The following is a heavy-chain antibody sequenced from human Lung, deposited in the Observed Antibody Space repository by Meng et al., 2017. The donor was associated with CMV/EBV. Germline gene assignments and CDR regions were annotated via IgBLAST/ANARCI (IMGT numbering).Heavy chain of an antibody. V-gene: IGHV3-30*02. CDR1: GFSFSDYA. D-gene: IGHD3-3*01. J-gene: IGHJ6*02. CDR2: NRHDGTNK. CDR3: AKGERQFCSSFNCHYQYYGMDV. Sequence: SXAASGFSFSDYAMHWVRQAPGKGLECVTFNRHDGTNKYYAESVKGQFTISRDNSKRTLYLHMNRLRPEDTAVYYCAKGERQFCSSFNCHYQYYGMDVXGQGXTVTFSS.